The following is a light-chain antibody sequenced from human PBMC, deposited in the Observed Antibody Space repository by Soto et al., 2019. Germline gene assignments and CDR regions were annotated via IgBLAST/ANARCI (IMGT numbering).Light chain of an antibody. CDR3: QQYTNWTPIT. CDR1: QSVSSD. Sequence: DIVRTQSNATLSVSPGERATLSCSARQSVSSDLAWYQQKPGQAPRLLIHGASTRATGIPARFSGSGSGTEFTLTISSLQSEDFAVYYCQQYTNWTPITFCQGTRLEIK. V-gene: IGKV3-15*01. CDR2: GAS. J-gene: IGKJ5*01.